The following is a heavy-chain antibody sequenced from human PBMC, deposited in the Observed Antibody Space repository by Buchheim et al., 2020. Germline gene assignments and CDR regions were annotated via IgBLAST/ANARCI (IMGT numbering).Heavy chain of an antibody. CDR2: ISYDGSNK. CDR1: GFTFSSYG. V-gene: IGHV3-30*18. Sequence: QVQLVESGGGVVQPGRSLRLSCAASGFTFSSYGMHWVRQAPGKGLEWVAVISYDGSNKYYADSVKGRFTITRDNSKNTPYLQMNSLRAEDTAVYYCAKDSRGANNSKTLYYYYYYMDVWGKGTT. J-gene: IGHJ6*03. D-gene: IGHD1-26*01. CDR3: AKDSRGANNSKTLYYYYYYMDV.